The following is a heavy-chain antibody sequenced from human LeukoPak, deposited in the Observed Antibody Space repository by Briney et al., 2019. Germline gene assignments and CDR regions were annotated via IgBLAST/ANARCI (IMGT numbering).Heavy chain of an antibody. J-gene: IGHJ5*02. Sequence: SVKVSCKASGGTFSSYAISWVRQAPGQGLEWMGGIIPIFGTANYAQKFQGRVTITPDESTSTAYMELSSLRSEDTAVYYCARTLELKDRWFDPWGQGTLVTVSS. CDR2: IIPIFGTA. CDR1: GGTFSSYA. V-gene: IGHV1-69*13. D-gene: IGHD1-7*01. CDR3: ARTLELKDRWFDP.